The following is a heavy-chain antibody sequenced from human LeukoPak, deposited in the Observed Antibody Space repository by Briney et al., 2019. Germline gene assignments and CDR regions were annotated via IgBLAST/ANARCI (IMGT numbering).Heavy chain of an antibody. J-gene: IGHJ4*02. Sequence: ASVKVSCKASGNTFTSYDINWVRQATGQGLEWMGWMNPNSGNTGYAQKFQGRVTMTRNTSISTAYMELSSLRSEDTAVYYCARESCSGGSCYSDYWGQGTLVTVSS. D-gene: IGHD2-15*01. CDR3: ARESCSGGSCYSDY. CDR1: GNTFTSYD. CDR2: MNPNSGNT. V-gene: IGHV1-8*01.